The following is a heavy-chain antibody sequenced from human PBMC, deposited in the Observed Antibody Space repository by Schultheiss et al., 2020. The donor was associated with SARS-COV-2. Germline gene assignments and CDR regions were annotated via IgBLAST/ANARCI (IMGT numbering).Heavy chain of an antibody. CDR1: GFTVSSNY. CDR2: INSDGSST. Sequence: GGSLRLSCAASGFTVSSNYMSWVRQAPGKGLVWVSRINSDGSSTSYADSVKGRFTISRDNAKNTLYLQMNSLRAEDTAVYYCARGRTWIQLFMNYGMDVWGQGTTVTVSS. V-gene: IGHV3-74*01. J-gene: IGHJ6*02. CDR3: ARGRTWIQLFMNYGMDV. D-gene: IGHD5-18*01.